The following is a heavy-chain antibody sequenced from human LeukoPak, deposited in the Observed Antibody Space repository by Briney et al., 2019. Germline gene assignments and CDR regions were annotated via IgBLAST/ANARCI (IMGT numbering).Heavy chain of an antibody. CDR2: IYYSGST. Sequence: SETLSLTCAVSGGSISSGGYSWSWIRQPPGKGLEWIGSIYYSGSTYYNPSLKSRVTISVDKSKNQFSLNLTSVTAADTAVYFCARAPRAYCSTTGSCFQDYWGQGTLVTVSS. CDR1: GGSISSGGYS. D-gene: IGHD2-2*01. V-gene: IGHV4-30-2*03. CDR3: ARAPRAYCSTTGSCFQDY. J-gene: IGHJ4*02.